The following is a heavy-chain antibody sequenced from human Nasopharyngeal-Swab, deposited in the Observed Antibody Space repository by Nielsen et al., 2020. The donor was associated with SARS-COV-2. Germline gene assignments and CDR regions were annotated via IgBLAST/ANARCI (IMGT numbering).Heavy chain of an antibody. Sequence: SETLSLTCAVYGGSFSGYYWSWIRQPPGKGLEWIGEINHSGSTNYNPSLKSRVTMSVDTSKNQFSLKLSSVTAADTAVYYCASTCSSTSCQNDFDYWGQGTLVTVSS. J-gene: IGHJ4*02. V-gene: IGHV4-34*01. CDR2: INHSGST. CDR3: ASTCSSTSCQNDFDY. CDR1: GGSFSGYY. D-gene: IGHD2-2*01.